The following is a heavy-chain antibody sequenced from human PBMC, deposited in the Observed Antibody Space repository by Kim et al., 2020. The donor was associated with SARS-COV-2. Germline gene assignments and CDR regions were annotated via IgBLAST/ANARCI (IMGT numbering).Heavy chain of an antibody. D-gene: IGHD3-22*01. Sequence: GGSLRLSCAASGFTFSSYAMSWVRQAPGKGLEWVSAISGSGGSTYYADSVKGRFTISRDNSKNTLYLQMNSLRAEDTAVYYCAKDRVYYYDSSGYYWGYFDYWGQGTLVTVSS. CDR1: GFTFSSYA. CDR3: AKDRVYYYDSSGYYWGYFDY. J-gene: IGHJ4*02. V-gene: IGHV3-23*01. CDR2: ISGSGGST.